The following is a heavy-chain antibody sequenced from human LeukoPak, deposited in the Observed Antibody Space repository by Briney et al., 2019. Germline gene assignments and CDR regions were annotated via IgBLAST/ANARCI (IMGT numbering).Heavy chain of an antibody. J-gene: IGHJ4*02. CDR2: IIPIFGTA. CDR3: ARGGYYYDSSGYPTDY. V-gene: IGHV1-69*01. Sequence: SVRVSCKASGGTFSSYAISWVRQAPGQGLEWMGGIIPIFGTANYAQKFQGRVTITADESTSTAYMELSSLRSEDTAVYYCARGGYYYDSSGYPTDYWGQGTLVTVSS. D-gene: IGHD3-22*01. CDR1: GGTFSSYA.